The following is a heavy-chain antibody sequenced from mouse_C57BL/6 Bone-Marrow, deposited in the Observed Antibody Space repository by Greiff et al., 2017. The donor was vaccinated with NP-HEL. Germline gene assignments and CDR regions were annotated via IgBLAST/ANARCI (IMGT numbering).Heavy chain of an antibody. Sequence: QVQLQQPGAELVMPGASVKLSCKASGYTFTSYWMHWVKQRPGQGLEWIGEIDPSDSYTNYNQKFKGKSTLTVDKSSSTAYMQLSSLTSEDSAVYYCARDRDFDDWGTGTTVTVSS. CDR3: ARDRDFDD. CDR1: GYTFTSYW. CDR2: IDPSDSYT. V-gene: IGHV1-69*01. J-gene: IGHJ1*03.